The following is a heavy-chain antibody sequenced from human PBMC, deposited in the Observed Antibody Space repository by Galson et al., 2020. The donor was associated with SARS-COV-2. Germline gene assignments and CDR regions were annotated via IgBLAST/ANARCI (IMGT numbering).Heavy chain of an antibody. J-gene: IGHJ6*02. Sequence: SETLSLTCTVSGGAISGYYWSWIRQAPGKGLDWNGYIYYSGTTDYNPSLKSRVSILVDKSKSQLSLTLSSVTAADTGVYYCARHESYGSSFYYSGLDVWGQGTTVSVS. D-gene: IGHD6-6*01. CDR2: IYYSGTT. CDR1: GGAISGYY. V-gene: IGHV4-59*08. CDR3: ARHESYGSSFYYSGLDV.